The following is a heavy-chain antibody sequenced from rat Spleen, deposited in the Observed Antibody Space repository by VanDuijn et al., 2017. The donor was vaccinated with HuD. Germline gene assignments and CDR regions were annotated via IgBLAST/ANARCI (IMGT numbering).Heavy chain of an antibody. CDR2: FSYDGITT. D-gene: IGHD1-6*01. V-gene: IGHV5-29*01. CDR3: ASLMYTPDYLGVMDV. Sequence: EVQLVESGGGLVQPGRSLKLSCAASGFTFNNYGMAWVRQAPTKGLEWVATFSYDGITTYYRDSVRGRFTISSDSTRSTLYLQMDSLRSEDTATYYCASLMYTPDYLGVMDVWGQGASVTVSS. CDR1: GFTFNNYG. J-gene: IGHJ4*01.